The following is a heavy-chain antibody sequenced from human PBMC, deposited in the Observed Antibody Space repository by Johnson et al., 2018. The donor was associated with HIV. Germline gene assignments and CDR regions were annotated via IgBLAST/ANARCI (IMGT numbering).Heavy chain of an antibody. CDR2: INWNGGST. Sequence: EQLVESGGGVVQPGRSLRLSCAASGFTFSSYAMHWVRQAPGKGLEWVSGINWNGGSTGYADSVKGRFTISRDNAKNSLYLQMNSLRAEDTALYYCARGFSSSSSSWKGAFDIWGQGTMVTVSS. D-gene: IGHD6-13*01. CDR3: ARGFSSSSSSWKGAFDI. CDR1: GFTFSSYA. V-gene: IGHV3-20*04. J-gene: IGHJ3*02.